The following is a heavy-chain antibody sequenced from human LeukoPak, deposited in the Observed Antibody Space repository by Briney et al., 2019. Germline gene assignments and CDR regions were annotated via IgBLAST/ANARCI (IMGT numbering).Heavy chain of an antibody. Sequence: KPSETLSLTCAVSGYSISSGYYWSWIRQPPGKGLEWIGEINHSGSTNYNPSLKSRVTISVDTSKNQFSLKLSSVTAADTAVYYCARVIPMVRGVSTWGQGTLVTVSS. V-gene: IGHV4-34*01. D-gene: IGHD3-10*01. CDR3: ARVIPMVRGVST. J-gene: IGHJ5*02. CDR2: INHSGST. CDR1: GYSISSGYY.